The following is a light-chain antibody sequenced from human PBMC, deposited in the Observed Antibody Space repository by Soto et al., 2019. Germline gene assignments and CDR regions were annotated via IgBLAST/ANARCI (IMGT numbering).Light chain of an antibody. V-gene: IGKV1-9*01. CDR3: QQLKSYPIT. J-gene: IGKJ5*01. CDR2: VAT. CDR1: QGIGSD. Sequence: DSQLTQSPSFLLASVGDRVTITCRASQGIGSDLAWYQQRPGKAPKLLMYVATTLQSGVPSRFSGSGSGTEFTLTISSLQPEDFATYYCQQLKSYPITFGQGTRLEIK.